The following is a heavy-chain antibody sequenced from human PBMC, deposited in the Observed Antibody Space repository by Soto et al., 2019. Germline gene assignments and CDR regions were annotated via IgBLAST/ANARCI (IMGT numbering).Heavy chain of an antibody. V-gene: IGHV4-39*01. D-gene: IGHD1-7*01. Sequence: QLQLQESGPGLVKPSETLSLTCTVSGCSISSSSYYWGWIRQPPGQGLEWIGSIDYSGSTYYNPSLKSRVTISVDTSKNQFSLKLSSVTAADTSVYYCARANWNYGYYYGMDVWGQGTTVTVSS. CDR3: ARANWNYGYYYGMDV. J-gene: IGHJ6*02. CDR2: IDYSGST. CDR1: GCSISSSSYY.